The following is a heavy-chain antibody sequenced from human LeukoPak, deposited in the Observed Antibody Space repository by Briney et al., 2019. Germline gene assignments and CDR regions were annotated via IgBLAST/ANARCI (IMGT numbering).Heavy chain of an antibody. Sequence: SQTLSLTCAISGDSVSSDSAAWNWIRQPPSRGLEWLGRTYYRSKWLNDYAVSVKSRITISPGTSKNQFSLQLNSVTPEDAAVYYCTRSSLSSWVINWGQGTLVTVSS. CDR3: TRSSLSSWVIN. J-gene: IGHJ4*02. V-gene: IGHV6-1*01. CDR2: TYYRSKWLN. D-gene: IGHD6-13*01. CDR1: GDSVSSDSAA.